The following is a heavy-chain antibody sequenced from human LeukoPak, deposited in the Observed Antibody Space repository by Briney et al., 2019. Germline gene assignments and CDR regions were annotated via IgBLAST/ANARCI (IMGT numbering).Heavy chain of an antibody. D-gene: IGHD3-3*01. J-gene: IGHJ3*02. CDR2: IIPIFGTA. CDR1: GGTFSSYA. Sequence: GSSVKVSCKASGGTFSSYAISWVRQAPGQGLEWMGGIIPIFGTANYAQKFQGRVTITVDESTSTAYMELSSLRSEDTAVYYCARDRRYYDFWSGYYLHDAFDIWGQGTMVTVSS. CDR3: ARDRRYYDFWSGYYLHDAFDI. V-gene: IGHV1-69*01.